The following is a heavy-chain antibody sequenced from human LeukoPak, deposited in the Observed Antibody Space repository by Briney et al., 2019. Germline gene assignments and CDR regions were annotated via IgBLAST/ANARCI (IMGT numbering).Heavy chain of an antibody. D-gene: IGHD3-10*02. CDR1: GFTFSSYW. Sequence: PGGSLRLSCAASGFTFSSYWMSWVRQAPGKGLEWVANIKQDGSEKYYVDSVKGRFTISRDNAKNSLYLQMNSLRAEDTAVYYCVTRLCSISACPASSYLSFDVWRKGTTVTVSS. CDR2: IKQDGSEK. J-gene: IGHJ6*04. CDR3: VTRLCSISACPASSYLSFDV. V-gene: IGHV3-7*01.